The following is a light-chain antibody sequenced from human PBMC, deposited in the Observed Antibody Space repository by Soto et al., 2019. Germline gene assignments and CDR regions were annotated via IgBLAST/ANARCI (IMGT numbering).Light chain of an antibody. CDR3: SSYTSSSTLYV. Sequence: QSALTQPASVSESPGESITVSCSGSISDVGGYNYVSWYQQHPGKAPKLMIYEVSNRPSGVSNRFSGSKSGNTASLTISGLQAEDEADYYCSSYTSSSTLYVFGTGTKVTVL. V-gene: IGLV2-14*01. J-gene: IGLJ1*01. CDR1: ISDVGGYNY. CDR2: EVS.